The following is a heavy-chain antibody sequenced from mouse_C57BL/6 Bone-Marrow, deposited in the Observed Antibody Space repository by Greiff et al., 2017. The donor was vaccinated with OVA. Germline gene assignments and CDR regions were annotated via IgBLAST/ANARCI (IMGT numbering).Heavy chain of an antibody. CDR2: IYPGDGDT. V-gene: IGHV1-80*01. CDR1: GYAFSSYW. D-gene: IGHD4-1*01. J-gene: IGHJ1*03. Sequence: VQLQESGAELVKPGASVKISCKASGYAFSSYWMNWVKQRPGKGLEWIGQIYPGDGDTNYNGKFKGKATLTADKSSSTAYMQLSSLTSEDSAVYFCARCRLTVAYWYFDVWGTGTTVTVSS. CDR3: ARCRLTVAYWYFDV.